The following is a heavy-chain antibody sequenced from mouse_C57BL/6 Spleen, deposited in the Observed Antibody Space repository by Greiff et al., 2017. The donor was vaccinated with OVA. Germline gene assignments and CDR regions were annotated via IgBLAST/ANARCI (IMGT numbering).Heavy chain of an antibody. CDR2: IDPEDGDT. D-gene: IGHD1-1*01. Sequence: VQLQQSGAELVKPGASVKLSCTASGFNIKDYYMHWVKQRTEQGLEWIGRIDPEDGDTNYAPKFQGKATITADTSSNTAYLQLSSLTSADTAVYYCARDYGSSYAMDYWGQGTSVTVSS. J-gene: IGHJ4*01. CDR1: GFNIKDYY. V-gene: IGHV14-2*01. CDR3: ARDYGSSYAMDY.